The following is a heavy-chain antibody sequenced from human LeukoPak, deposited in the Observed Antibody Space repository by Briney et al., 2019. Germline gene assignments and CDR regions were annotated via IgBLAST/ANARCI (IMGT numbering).Heavy chain of an antibody. CDR2: IYTSGTT. Sequence: PSETLSLTCTVSGGFISSYYWSWIRQPAGKGLEWIGRIYTSGTTNYNPSLESRVTMSIDTSKNQFSLNLGSVTAADTAVYYCAREFTSWGQGTLVTVSS. V-gene: IGHV4-4*07. CDR3: AREFTS. J-gene: IGHJ5*02. CDR1: GGFISSYY.